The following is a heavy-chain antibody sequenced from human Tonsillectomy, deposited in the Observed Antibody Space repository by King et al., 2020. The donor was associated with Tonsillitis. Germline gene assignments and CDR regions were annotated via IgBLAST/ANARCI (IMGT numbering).Heavy chain of an antibody. CDR1: GFTVSSYF. CDR3: ARGGHNDAFDI. Sequence: VQLVESGGGLVQPGGSLRLSCAASGFTVSSYFMSWVRQAPGKGLEWVSIIYSGGSTYYADSVKGRFTISRHNSKNTLYLQMNSLRAHDTAVYYCARGGHNDAFDIWGQGTMVTVSS. V-gene: IGHV3-53*04. J-gene: IGHJ3*02. CDR2: IYSGGST.